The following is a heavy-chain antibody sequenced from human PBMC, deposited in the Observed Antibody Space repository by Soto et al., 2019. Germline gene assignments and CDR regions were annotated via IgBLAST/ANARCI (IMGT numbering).Heavy chain of an antibody. Sequence: SVKVSCKASGGTFSSYAISWVRQAPGQGLEWMGGIIPIFGTANYAQKFQGRVTITADESTSTAYMELSSLRSEDTAVYYCASNRYCSGGSCLVYGMDVWGQGTTVTVSS. V-gene: IGHV1-69*13. D-gene: IGHD2-15*01. CDR1: GGTFSSYA. CDR2: IIPIFGTA. CDR3: ASNRYCSGGSCLVYGMDV. J-gene: IGHJ6*02.